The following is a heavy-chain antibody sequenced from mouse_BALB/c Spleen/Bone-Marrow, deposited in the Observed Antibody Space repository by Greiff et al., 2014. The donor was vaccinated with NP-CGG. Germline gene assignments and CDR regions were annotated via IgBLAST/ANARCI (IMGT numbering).Heavy chain of an antibody. J-gene: IGHJ1*01. CDR1: GYTFTSYW. V-gene: IGHV1S41*01. Sequence: DLLKPGASVKLSCKASGYTFTSYWINWIKQRPGQGLEWIGRIAPGSGSTYYNEMFKGEATLTVDTSSSTAYIQLSSLSSEDSAVYFCARRYFDVWGAGTTVTVSS. CDR3: ARRYFDV. CDR2: IAPGSGST.